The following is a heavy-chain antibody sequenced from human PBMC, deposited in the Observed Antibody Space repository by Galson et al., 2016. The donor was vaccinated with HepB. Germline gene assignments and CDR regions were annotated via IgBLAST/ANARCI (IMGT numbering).Heavy chain of an antibody. CDR2: ITSGGTT. CDR3: ARDLVVTRNYYYYHYMDV. CDR1: GFSFSSYA. Sequence: SLRLSCAASGFSFSSYAMSWVRQAPGKGLEWVSGITSGGTTYYADSVKGRFTISRDNSKNILYLQMNRLRAEDTAVYYCARDLVVTRNYYYYHYMDVWGKGTTVTVSS. D-gene: IGHD3-22*01. J-gene: IGHJ6*03. V-gene: IGHV3-23*01.